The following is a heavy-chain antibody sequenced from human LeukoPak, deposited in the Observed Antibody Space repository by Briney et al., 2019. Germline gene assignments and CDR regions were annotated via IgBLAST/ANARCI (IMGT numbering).Heavy chain of an antibody. D-gene: IGHD6-13*01. Sequence: PSETLPLTCTVSGGSVSSGSYYWSWIRQPPGKGLEWIGYIYYSGSTNYNPSLKSRVTISVDTSKNQFSLKLSSVTAADTAVYYCARGIGEQRLVLPGWFDPWGQGTLVTVSS. J-gene: IGHJ5*02. CDR1: GGSVSSGSYY. CDR2: IYYSGST. V-gene: IGHV4-61*01. CDR3: ARGIGEQRLVLPGWFDP.